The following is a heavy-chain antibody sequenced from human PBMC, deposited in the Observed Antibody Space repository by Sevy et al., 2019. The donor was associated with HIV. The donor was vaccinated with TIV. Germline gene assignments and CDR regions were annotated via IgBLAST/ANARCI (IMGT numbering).Heavy chain of an antibody. CDR1: GGSITSLY. CDR2: IYYNGHI. V-gene: IGHV4-59*08. J-gene: IGHJ4*02. Sequence: SETLSLTCTVSGGSITSLYWNWIRQPPGKGLEWIANIYYNGHINYNPSLKSRLTLPLDTSKNQFSLRLSSVTAADTAMYYCAGENAWGRGYSWGQGTLVTVSS. D-gene: IGHD1-26*01. CDR3: AGENAWGRGYS.